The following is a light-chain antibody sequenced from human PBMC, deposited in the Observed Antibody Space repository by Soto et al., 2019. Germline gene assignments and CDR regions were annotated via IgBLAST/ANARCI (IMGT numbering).Light chain of an antibody. V-gene: IGKV3D-15*01. Sequence: EIVMTQSPATLSVSPGERATLSCRASPSVSSNLAWYQQKPGQAPRILIYGASTMATGIPARFSGSGSGTEFTLSISSLQSEDFAVYYCQQYNNWPPLTFGGGTKVEIK. CDR3: QQYNNWPPLT. CDR2: GAS. CDR1: PSVSSN. J-gene: IGKJ4*01.